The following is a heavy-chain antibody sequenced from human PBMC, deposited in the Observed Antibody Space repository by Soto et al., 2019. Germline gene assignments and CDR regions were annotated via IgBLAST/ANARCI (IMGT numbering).Heavy chain of an antibody. Sequence: PSETLSLTCTVSGDSISSYYWSWIRQPPGKGLEWIGYIYYNGFTSYNPSLKSRVTISVDKSKNQFPLKVSSVTAADTAVYYCASTLIGYFDHWGQGSLVTVSS. J-gene: IGHJ4*02. V-gene: IGHV4-59*01. CDR1: GDSISSYY. CDR2: IYYNGFT. CDR3: ASTLIGYFDH.